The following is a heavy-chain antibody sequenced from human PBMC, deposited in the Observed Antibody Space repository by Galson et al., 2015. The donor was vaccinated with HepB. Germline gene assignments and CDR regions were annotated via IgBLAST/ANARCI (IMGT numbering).Heavy chain of an antibody. Sequence: SLRLSCAASGFTFSDFAMVWVRQAPGVGLEWVSTCGSGNIKYYADSVKGRFTISRDNSRNTLYLQMNSLRAEDTAVYYCAKWRLSERWFDPWDQGTLVTVSS. D-gene: IGHD1-1*01. J-gene: IGHJ5*02. CDR2: CGSGNIK. CDR1: GFTFSDFA. CDR3: AKWRLSERWFDP. V-gene: IGHV3-23*01.